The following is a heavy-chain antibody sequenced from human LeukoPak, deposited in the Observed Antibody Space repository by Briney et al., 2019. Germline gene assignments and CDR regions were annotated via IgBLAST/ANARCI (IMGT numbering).Heavy chain of an antibody. V-gene: IGHV4-59*01. Sequence: PSETLSLTCTVSGGSISSNYWSWLRQPPGKGLEWIGYIHYTGTTRYNPSLNGRATISVDTSKNQFSLKLRSVTAADTAVYYCARGAGWYDSWGQGTLVAVSS. CDR1: GGSISSNY. CDR2: IHYTGTT. CDR3: ARGAGWYDS. J-gene: IGHJ5*01.